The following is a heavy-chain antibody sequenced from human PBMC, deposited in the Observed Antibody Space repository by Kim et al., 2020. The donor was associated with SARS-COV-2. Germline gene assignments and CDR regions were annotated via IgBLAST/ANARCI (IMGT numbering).Heavy chain of an antibody. Sequence: GGSLRLSCAASGFTFSSYAMHWVRQAPGKGLEWVAVISYDGSNKYYADSVKGRFTISRDNSKNTLYLQMNSLRAEDTAVYYCARDTGLDYWGQGTLVTVS. J-gene: IGHJ4*02. CDR1: GFTFSSYA. CDR2: ISYDGSNK. V-gene: IGHV3-30*04. D-gene: IGHD4-17*01. CDR3: ARDTGLDY.